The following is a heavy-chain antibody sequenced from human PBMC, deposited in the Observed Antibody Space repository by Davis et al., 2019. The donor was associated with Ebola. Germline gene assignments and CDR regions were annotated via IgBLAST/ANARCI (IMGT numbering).Heavy chain of an antibody. CDR3: AHRRLGYCSGGSCEWWFDP. CDR1: GFSLSTSGVG. Sequence: SGPTLVKPTQTLTLTCTFSGFSLSTSGVGVGWIRQPPGKALKWLALIYWDDDKRYSPSLKSRLTITKDTSKNQVVLTMTNMDPVDTATYYCAHRRLGYCSGGSCEWWFDPWGQGTLVTVSS. D-gene: IGHD2-15*01. V-gene: IGHV2-5*02. CDR2: IYWDDDK. J-gene: IGHJ5*02.